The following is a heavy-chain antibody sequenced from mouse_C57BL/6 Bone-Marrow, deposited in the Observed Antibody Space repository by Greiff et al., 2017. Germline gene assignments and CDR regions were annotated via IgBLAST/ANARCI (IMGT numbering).Heavy chain of an antibody. V-gene: IGHV3-6*01. J-gene: IGHJ3*01. CDR2: ISYDGSN. CDR1: GYSITSGYY. CDR3: ARDEDYRGFAY. D-gene: IGHD2-4*01. Sequence: EVKLQESGPGLVKPSQSLSLTCSVTGYSITSGYYWNWIRQFPGNKLEWMGYISYDGSNNYNPSLKNRISITRDTSKNQFFLKLKSVTTEDTATYYCARDEDYRGFAYWGQGTLVTVSA.